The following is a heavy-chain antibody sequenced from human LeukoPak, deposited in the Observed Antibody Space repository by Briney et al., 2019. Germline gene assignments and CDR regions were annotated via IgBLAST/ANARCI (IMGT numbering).Heavy chain of an antibody. D-gene: IGHD1-1*01. Sequence: GGSLRLSCAASGFTFSSSSMNWVRQAPEKGLEWVSYISTSGGTIYYADSVKGRFTISRDNAKNSLYLQMNSLRAEDTAVYYCARALTTLTYEGYWGQGTLVTVSS. J-gene: IGHJ4*02. CDR1: GFTFSSSS. CDR3: ARALTTLTYEGY. V-gene: IGHV3-48*01. CDR2: ISTSGGTI.